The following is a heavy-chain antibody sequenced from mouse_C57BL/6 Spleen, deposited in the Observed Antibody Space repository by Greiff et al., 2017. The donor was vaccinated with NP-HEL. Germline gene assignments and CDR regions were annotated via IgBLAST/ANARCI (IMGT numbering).Heavy chain of an antibody. CDR2: INPSTGGT. CDR3: ARSGPFAY. Sequence: EVKLQQSGPELVKPGASVKISCKASGYSFTGYYMNWVKQSPEKSLEWIGEINPSTGGTTYNQKFKAKATLTVDKSSSTAYMQLKSLTSEDSAVYYCARSGPFAYWGQGTLVTVSA. V-gene: IGHV1-42*01. J-gene: IGHJ3*01. CDR1: GYSFTGYY. D-gene: IGHD3-2*02.